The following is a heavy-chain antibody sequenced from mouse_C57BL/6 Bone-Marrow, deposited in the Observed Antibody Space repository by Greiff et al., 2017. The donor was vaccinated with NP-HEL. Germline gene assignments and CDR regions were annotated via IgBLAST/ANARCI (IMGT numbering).Heavy chain of an antibody. D-gene: IGHD1-1*01. CDR3: AGIRIYYYGSSYDFDV. Sequence: VQLQQSGPELVKPGASVKISCKASGYSFTGYYMHWVKQSSEKSLEWIGEINPSTGGTSSNQKFKGKATLTVAKSSSTAYMQLKSLTSEGSAVYYCAGIRIYYYGSSYDFDVWGTGTTVTVSS. CDR1: GYSFTGYY. J-gene: IGHJ1*03. CDR2: INPSTGGT. V-gene: IGHV1-43*01.